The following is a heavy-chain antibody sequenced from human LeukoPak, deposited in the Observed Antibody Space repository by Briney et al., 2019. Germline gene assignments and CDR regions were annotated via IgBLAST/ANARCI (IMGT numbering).Heavy chain of an antibody. Sequence: SETLSLTCAVYGGSFSGYYWSWIRQPPGKGLEWIGEINHSGSTNYNPSLKSRVTISVDTSKNQFSLKLSSVTAAGTAVYYCARPMVRGARRDWFDPWGQGTLVTVSS. D-gene: IGHD3-10*01. J-gene: IGHJ5*02. CDR3: ARPMVRGARRDWFDP. V-gene: IGHV4-34*01. CDR1: GGSFSGYY. CDR2: INHSGST.